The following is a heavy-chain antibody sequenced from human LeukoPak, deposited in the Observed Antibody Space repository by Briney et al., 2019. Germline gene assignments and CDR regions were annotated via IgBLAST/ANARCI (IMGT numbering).Heavy chain of an antibody. CDR3: ATGLGFYYDY. Sequence: PGGSLRLSCAASGLTFTKYWMHWVRQAPGKGLMWVSRVDFDGTGTTYADSVRGRFTISRDNAKNTVYLQVNSLRAEDTAVYFCATGLGFYYDYWGQGTLVTVSS. J-gene: IGHJ4*02. CDR1: GLTFTKYW. CDR2: VDFDGTGT. V-gene: IGHV3-74*03. D-gene: IGHD2/OR15-2a*01.